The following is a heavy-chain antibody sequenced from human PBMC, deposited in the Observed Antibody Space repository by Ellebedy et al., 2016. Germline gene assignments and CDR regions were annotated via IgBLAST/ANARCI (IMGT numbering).Heavy chain of an antibody. J-gene: IGHJ6*03. D-gene: IGHD2/OR15-2a*01. V-gene: IGHV1-69*13. CDR1: GGTFSSYA. CDR3: ASCKGDGSGGYYYMDV. Sequence: SVKVSXKASGGTFSSYAISWVRQAPGQGLEWMGGIIPIFGTANYAQKFQGRVTITADESTSTAYMELSSLRSEDTAVYYCASCKGDGSGGYYYMDVWGKGTTVTVSS. CDR2: IIPIFGTA.